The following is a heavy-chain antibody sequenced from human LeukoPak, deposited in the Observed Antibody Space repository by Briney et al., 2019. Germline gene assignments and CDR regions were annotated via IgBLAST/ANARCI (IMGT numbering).Heavy chain of an antibody. Sequence: GASLKISCKGSGYSFNSYWIGWVRQMPGKGLEWMGIIYPGDSDTRYSPSFQGQVTISVDKSTTTAYLQWSSLKASDTAMYYCARPDSSGWFQIDYWGQGTLVTVSS. CDR2: IYPGDSDT. CDR1: GYSFNSYW. D-gene: IGHD6-19*01. V-gene: IGHV5-51*01. CDR3: ARPDSSGWFQIDY. J-gene: IGHJ4*02.